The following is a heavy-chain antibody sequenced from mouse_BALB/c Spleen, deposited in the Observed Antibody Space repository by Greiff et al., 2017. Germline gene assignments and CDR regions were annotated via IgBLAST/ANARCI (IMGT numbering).Heavy chain of an antibody. D-gene: IGHD1-3*01. CDR1: GFTFSSFG. Sequence: DVMLVESGGGLVQPGGSRKLSCAASGFTFSSFGMHWVRQAPEKGLEWVAYISSGSSTIYYADTVKGRFTISRDNPKNTLFLQMTSLRSEDTAMYYCARLNRHYAMDYWGQGTSVTVSS. J-gene: IGHJ4*01. V-gene: IGHV5-17*02. CDR2: ISSGSSTI. CDR3: ARLNRHYAMDY.